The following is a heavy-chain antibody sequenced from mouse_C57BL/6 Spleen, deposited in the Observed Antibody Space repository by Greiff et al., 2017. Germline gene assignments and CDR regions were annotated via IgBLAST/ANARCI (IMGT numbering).Heavy chain of an antibody. CDR2: IYPRSGNT. V-gene: IGHV1-81*01. CDR3: ARREKGFAY. J-gene: IGHJ3*01. CDR1: GYTFTSYG. Sequence: QVQLQQSGAELARPGASVKLSCKASGYTFTSYGISWVKQRTGQGLEWIGEIYPRSGNTYYNGKFKGKATLTADKSSSTAYMELRSLTSEDTAVYFCARREKGFAYWGQGTLVTVSA.